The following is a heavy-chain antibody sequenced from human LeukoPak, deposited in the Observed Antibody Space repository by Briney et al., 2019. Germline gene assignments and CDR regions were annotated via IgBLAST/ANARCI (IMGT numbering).Heavy chain of an antibody. Sequence: SETLSLTCAVYGGSFSGYYWSWIRQPPGKGLEWIGSIYYSGSTYYNPSLKSRVTISVDTSKNQFSLKLSSVTAADTAVYYCARARTIFGVVIGDFDYWGQGTLVTVSS. CDR2: IYYSGST. D-gene: IGHD3-3*01. CDR1: GGSFSGYY. CDR3: ARARTIFGVVIGDFDY. J-gene: IGHJ4*02. V-gene: IGHV4-34*01.